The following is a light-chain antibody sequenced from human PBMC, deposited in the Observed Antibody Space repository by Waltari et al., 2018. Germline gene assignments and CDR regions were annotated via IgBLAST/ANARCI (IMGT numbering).Light chain of an antibody. V-gene: IGKV3-11*01. CDR1: QSVSNS. CDR2: DAS. CDR3: QLRTGWPMT. J-gene: IGKJ5*01. Sequence: VLTQSPPPLSLSPGERATLSCRASQSVSNSLAWYRQKPGQAPSLLIYDASTRAAGIPDRFSGSGAGTDFTLTIISLEPEDFAVYYCQLRTGWPMTFGQGTRLEIK.